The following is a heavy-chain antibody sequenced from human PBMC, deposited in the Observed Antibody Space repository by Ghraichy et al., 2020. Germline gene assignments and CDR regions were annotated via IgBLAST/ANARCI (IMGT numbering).Heavy chain of an antibody. CDR1: GGSFSGYY. V-gene: IGHV4-34*01. CDR2: INHSGST. CDR3: ARGRGRTYYYGSGSYRNQWYFDL. D-gene: IGHD3-10*01. J-gene: IGHJ2*01. Sequence: SETLSLTCAVYGGSFSGYYWSWIRQPPGKGLEWIGEINHSGSTNYNPSLKSRVTISVDTSENQFSLKLSSVTAADTAVYYCARGRGRTYYYGSGSYRNQWYFDLWGRGTLVTVSS.